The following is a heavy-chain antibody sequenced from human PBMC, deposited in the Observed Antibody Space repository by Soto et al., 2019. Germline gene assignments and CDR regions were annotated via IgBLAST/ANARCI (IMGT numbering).Heavy chain of an antibody. J-gene: IGHJ5*02. Sequence: ASVKVSCKVSGYTLTELSMHWVRQAPGKGLEWMGGFDPEDGETIYAQKFQGRVTMTEDTSTDTAYMELSSLRSEDTAVYYCAVYFSWILTLSTLFYPCAQGAFVPVSS. CDR3: AVYFSWILTLSTLFYP. CDR1: GYTLTELS. D-gene: IGHD2-2*03. V-gene: IGHV1-24*01. CDR2: FDPEDGET.